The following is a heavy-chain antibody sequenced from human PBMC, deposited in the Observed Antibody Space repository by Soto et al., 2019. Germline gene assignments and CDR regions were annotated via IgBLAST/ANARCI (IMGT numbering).Heavy chain of an antibody. Sequence: EVQLVESGGGLVQPGESLRLSCAASGFTLSGYWMNWVRQAPGKGLEWVANIKQDGSEKHYVDSVKGRFTISRDNAKNSLYLQMNSLRVEDTAVSSCRITTSASGIWGQGTMVIVSS. CDR1: GFTLSGYW. V-gene: IGHV3-7*01. CDR3: RITTSASGI. CDR2: IKQDGSEK. J-gene: IGHJ3*02. D-gene: IGHD3-22*01.